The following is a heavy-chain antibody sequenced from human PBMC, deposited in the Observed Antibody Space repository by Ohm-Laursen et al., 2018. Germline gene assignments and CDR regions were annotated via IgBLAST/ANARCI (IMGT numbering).Heavy chain of an antibody. CDR2: ISWNSGSI. J-gene: IGHJ4*02. V-gene: IGHV3-9*01. D-gene: IGHD4-17*01. CDR3: AKDGAWGYGDYVEWYYLDY. CDR1: GFTFRDYA. Sequence: SLRLSCAASGFTFRDYAMHWVRQAPGKGLEWVSGISWNSGSIGYADSVKGRFTISRDNAKNSLYLQMNSLRAEDTALYYCAKDGAWGYGDYVEWYYLDYWGQGALVTVSS.